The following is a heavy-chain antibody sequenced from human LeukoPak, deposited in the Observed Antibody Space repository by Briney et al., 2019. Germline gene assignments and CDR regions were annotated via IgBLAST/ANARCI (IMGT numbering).Heavy chain of an antibody. CDR2: SKANSYAT. J-gene: IGHJ4*02. D-gene: IGHD3-10*01. Sequence: QAGGSLRLSCAASGFTFSGSAMHWVRQASGKGLEWVRSKANSYATAYAASVKGRFTISRDDSKNTTYLQMNSLKTEDTAVYYCTSRPLLSYYGSGRTRSDYWGQGTLVTVSS. CDR1: GFTFSGSA. CDR3: TSRPLLSYYGSGRTRSDY. V-gene: IGHV3-73*01.